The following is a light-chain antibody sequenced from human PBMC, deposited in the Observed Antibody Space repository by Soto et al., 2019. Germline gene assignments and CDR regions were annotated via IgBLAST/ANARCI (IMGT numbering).Light chain of an antibody. J-gene: IGKJ4*01. CDR1: QSVLYSSNNKNY. Sequence: DIVMTQSPDSLAVSLGERATINCKSSQSVLYSSNNKNYLAWYQQKPGQPPKLLIYWASTRESGVPDRFSGSRSGKDFTLTISILQGEDVAVYSCQQYYSTPLTFGGGTKVEIK. V-gene: IGKV4-1*01. CDR2: WAS. CDR3: QQYYSTPLT.